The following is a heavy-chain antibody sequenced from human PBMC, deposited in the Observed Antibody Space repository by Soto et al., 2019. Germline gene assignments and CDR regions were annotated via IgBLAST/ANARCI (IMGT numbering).Heavy chain of an antibody. Sequence: PSETLSLTCTVSGGSISSYYWSWIRQPPGKGLEWTGYIYYSGSTNYNPSLKSRVTISVDTSKNQFSLKLSSVTAADTAVYYCARDLSDTGENWFDPWGQGTLVTVSS. CDR2: IYYSGST. D-gene: IGHD5-18*01. CDR1: GGSISSYY. CDR3: ARDLSDTGENWFDP. J-gene: IGHJ5*02. V-gene: IGHV4-59*01.